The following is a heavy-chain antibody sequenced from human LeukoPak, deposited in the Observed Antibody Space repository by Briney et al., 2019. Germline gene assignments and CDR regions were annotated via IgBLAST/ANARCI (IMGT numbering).Heavy chain of an antibody. V-gene: IGHV1-2*02. D-gene: IGHD4-11*01. CDR3: ARYSKGWFDP. CDR1: GYTFTGYY. Sequence: ASVKVSCKASGYTFTGYYMHWVRPAPRQGGEWMGWINPNSGGTNYAQKFQGRVTMTRDTFISTAYMELSRLRSHDTAVYYCARYSKGWFDPWGQGTLVTVSS. CDR2: INPNSGGT. J-gene: IGHJ5*02.